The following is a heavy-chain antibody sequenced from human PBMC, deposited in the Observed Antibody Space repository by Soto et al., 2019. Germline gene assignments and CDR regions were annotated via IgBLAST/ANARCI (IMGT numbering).Heavy chain of an antibody. CDR3: ARDQEDSGSYLDAFDI. D-gene: IGHD1-26*01. J-gene: IGHJ3*02. CDR1: GGTFSSYA. V-gene: IGHV1-69*13. CDR2: IIPIFGTS. Sequence: SVKVSCKASGGTFSSYAISWVRQAPGQGLVWMGGIIPIFGTSNSAQKSQGRVKITAEESTSTAYMELRSMRSEDTAVYYCARDQEDSGSYLDAFDIWGQGTMVTVSS.